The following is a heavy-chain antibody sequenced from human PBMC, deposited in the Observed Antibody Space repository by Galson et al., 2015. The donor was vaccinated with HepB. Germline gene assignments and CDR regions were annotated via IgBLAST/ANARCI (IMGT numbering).Heavy chain of an antibody. V-gene: IGHV3-15*01. CDR3: TKDTAMVPYYYYGMDV. Sequence: SLRLSCAASGFTFSSYAMSWVRQAPGKGLEWVGRIKSKTDGGTTDYAAPVKGRFTISRDDSKNTLYLQMNSLKTEDTAVYYCTKDTAMVPYYYYGMDVWGQGTTVTVSS. CDR2: IKSKTDGGTT. J-gene: IGHJ6*02. CDR1: GFTFSSYA. D-gene: IGHD5-18*01.